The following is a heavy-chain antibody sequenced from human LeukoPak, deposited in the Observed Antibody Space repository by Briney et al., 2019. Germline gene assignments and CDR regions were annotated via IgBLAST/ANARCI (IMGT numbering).Heavy chain of an antibody. V-gene: IGHV4-59*01. J-gene: IGHJ4*02. CDR2: IYYSGST. CDR3: ARGQRGAYYYGSGSYYAN. D-gene: IGHD3-10*01. Sequence: SETLSLTCTVSGGSISTYYWSWIRQPPGKGLEWIGYIYYSGSTNYNPSLKSRVTISVDTSKNQLSLKLSSVTAADTAVYYCARGQRGAYYYGSGSYYANWGQGTLVTVSS. CDR1: GGSISTYY.